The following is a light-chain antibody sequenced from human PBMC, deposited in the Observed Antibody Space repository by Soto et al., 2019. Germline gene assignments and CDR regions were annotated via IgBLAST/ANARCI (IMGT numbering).Light chain of an antibody. CDR2: LNSDGSH. CDR3: QTWGTGPWV. Sequence: QLVLTQSPSASASLGASVKLTCTLSSGHSSYAIAWHQQQPEKGPRYLMKLNSDGSHNKGDGIPDRSSGSSSGAERYLTISSLQSEDEADYYCQTWGTGPWVFGGGTKLTVL. CDR1: SGHSSYA. J-gene: IGLJ3*02. V-gene: IGLV4-69*01.